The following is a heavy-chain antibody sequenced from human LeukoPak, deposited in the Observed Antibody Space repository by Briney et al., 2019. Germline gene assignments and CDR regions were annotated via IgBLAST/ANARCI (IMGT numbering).Heavy chain of an antibody. CDR1: GYSFTSYW. J-gene: IGHJ5*02. D-gene: IGHD3-3*01. CDR3: ARTTGRERLRFLEWSLSGYWFDP. Sequence: GESLKISCKGSGYSFTSYWIGWVRQMPGKGLEWMGIIYPGDSDTRYSPSFQGQVTISADKSISTAYLQWSSLKASDTAMYYCARTTGRERLRFLEWSLSGYWFDPWGQGTLVTVSS. CDR2: IYPGDSDT. V-gene: IGHV5-51*01.